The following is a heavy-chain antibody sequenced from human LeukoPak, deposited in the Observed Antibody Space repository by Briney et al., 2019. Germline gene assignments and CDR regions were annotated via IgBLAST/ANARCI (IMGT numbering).Heavy chain of an antibody. CDR1: GYTFTDYY. Sequence: GATVKISCKPSGYTFTDYYMHWVQQAPGKGLEWMGRVDPEDGETIYAEKFQGRVTITADTSTDTAYMELSSLRSEDTAVYYCATGEFVDYYYYMGVWGKGTTVTVSS. D-gene: IGHD2-21*01. CDR3: ATGEFVDYYYYMGV. J-gene: IGHJ6*03. V-gene: IGHV1-69-2*01. CDR2: VDPEDGET.